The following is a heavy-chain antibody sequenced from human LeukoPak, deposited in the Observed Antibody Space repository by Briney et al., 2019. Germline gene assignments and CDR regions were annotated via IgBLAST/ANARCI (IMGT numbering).Heavy chain of an antibody. CDR1: GFTFSSYS. D-gene: IGHD2-15*01. CDR2: ISSSSSYI. V-gene: IGHV3-21*01. CDR3: ARVLCSGGSCYSVYDY. J-gene: IGHJ4*02. Sequence: GGSLRLSCAASGFTFSSYSMNWVRQDPGKGLEWVSSISSSSSYIYYADSVKGRFTISRDNAKNSLYLQMNSLRAEDTAVYYCARVLCSGGSCYSVYDYWGQGTLVTVSS.